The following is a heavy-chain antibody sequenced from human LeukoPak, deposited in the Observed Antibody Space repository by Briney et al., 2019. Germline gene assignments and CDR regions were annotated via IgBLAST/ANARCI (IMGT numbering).Heavy chain of an antibody. D-gene: IGHD2/OR15-2a*01. CDR2: IYYSGST. CDR3: ASTSIGYYFDY. V-gene: IGHV4-59*01. CDR1: GDSISSYY. J-gene: IGHJ4*02. Sequence: SETLSLTCTVSGDSISSYYWSWIRQPPGKGLEWIGYIYYSGSTNYNSSLKSRVTISVDTSKNQFSLKLSSVTAADTAVYYCASTSIGYYFDYWGQGTLVTVSS.